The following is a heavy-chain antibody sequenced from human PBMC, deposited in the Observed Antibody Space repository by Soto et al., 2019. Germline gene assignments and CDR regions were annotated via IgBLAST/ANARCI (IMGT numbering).Heavy chain of an antibody. CDR1: GFSFSSYW. D-gene: IGHD3-10*01. V-gene: IGHV3-7*03. J-gene: IGHJ4*02. Sequence: GGSLRLSCAASGFSFSSYWMSWVRQAPGRGLEWVANINQDATRQSYVDSVEGQFSISRDNAKNSLYLQMNILRVEDTAVYYCAKVGLFDGNKPITFEFWGQGTLVTVSS. CDR2: INQDATRQ. CDR3: AKVGLFDGNKPITFEF.